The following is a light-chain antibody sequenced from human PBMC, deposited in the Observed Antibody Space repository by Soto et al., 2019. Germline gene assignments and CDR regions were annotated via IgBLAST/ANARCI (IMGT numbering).Light chain of an antibody. Sequence: QSALTQPASVSGSPGQSITISCTGTSSDGGGYNYVSWYQQHPGKAPKLMIYEVSNRPSGVSNRFSGCKSGNTAALTISGLQAEDEADYYCSSYTSSSTWGNVFGTGTKLTVL. V-gene: IGLV2-14*01. CDR1: SSDGGGYNY. CDR2: EVS. J-gene: IGLJ1*01. CDR3: SSYTSSSTWGNV.